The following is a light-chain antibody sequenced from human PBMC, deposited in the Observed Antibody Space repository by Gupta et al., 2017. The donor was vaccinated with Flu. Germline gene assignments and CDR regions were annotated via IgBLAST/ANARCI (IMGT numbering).Light chain of an antibody. CDR2: EVN. CDR1: SSDVGGYNY. Sequence: QSALTQPPSASGSPGQSVTISCTGTSSDVGGYNYVSWYQQHPGKAPKLIIYEVNKRPSGVPDRFSGSKSGNTASLTVSGRLAADEADYYCCSYGGSKFFGGGTKLTVL. J-gene: IGLJ2*01. CDR3: CSYGGSKF. V-gene: IGLV2-8*01.